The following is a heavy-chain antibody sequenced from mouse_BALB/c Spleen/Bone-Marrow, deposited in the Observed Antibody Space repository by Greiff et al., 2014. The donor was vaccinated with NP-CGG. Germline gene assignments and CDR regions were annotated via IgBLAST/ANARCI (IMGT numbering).Heavy chain of an antibody. J-gene: IGHJ4*01. V-gene: IGHV5-6-4*01. Sequence: VQLKESGGGLVKPGGSLKLSCAASGFTFSSYTMSWVRQTPEKRLEWVATISSGGSYTYYPDSVKGRFTISRDNAKNTLYLQMSSLKSEDTAMYYCTRDGKGNYDYAMDYWGQGTSATVSS. CDR1: GFTFSSYT. D-gene: IGHD2-1*01. CDR2: ISSGGSYT. CDR3: TRDGKGNYDYAMDY.